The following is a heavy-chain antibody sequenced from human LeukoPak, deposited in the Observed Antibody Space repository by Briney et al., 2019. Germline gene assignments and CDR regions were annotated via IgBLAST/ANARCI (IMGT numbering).Heavy chain of an antibody. Sequence: ASVKVSCKASGYTFTGYYMHLVRQTPGQGLEWMGWINPNSGGTNYAQKFQGRVTMTRDTSISTAYMELSRLRSDDTAVYYCARDHRIVGATTPDYWGQGTLVTVSS. V-gene: IGHV1-2*02. D-gene: IGHD1-26*01. CDR3: ARDHRIVGATTPDY. CDR2: INPNSGGT. CDR1: GYTFTGYY. J-gene: IGHJ4*02.